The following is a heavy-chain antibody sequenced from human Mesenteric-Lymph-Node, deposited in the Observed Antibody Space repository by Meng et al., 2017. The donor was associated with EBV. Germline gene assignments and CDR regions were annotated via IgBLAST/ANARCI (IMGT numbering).Heavy chain of an antibody. J-gene: IGHJ4*02. CDR3: ARSFAAAAKFDY. CDR1: GYTFINNA. V-gene: IGHV1-3*01. D-gene: IGHD6-13*01. Sequence: QVQFVQSGAEVTKPGASVKVSCKASGYTFINNAIQWVRQAPGQRLEWMGWIRPYNDNPNSAQKFQGRVTMTIDTSTRTAYLELRSLRADDTAMYYCARSFAAAAKFDYWGQGTLVTVSS. CDR2: IRPYNDNP.